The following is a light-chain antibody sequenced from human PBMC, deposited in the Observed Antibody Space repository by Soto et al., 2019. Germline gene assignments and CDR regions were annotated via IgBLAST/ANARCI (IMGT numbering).Light chain of an antibody. Sequence: QSVLTQPRSVSGSPGQSVTISCTGTSSDVGGYNYVSWYQQHPGKAPKLVIYDVSKRPSGVPDRFSGSKSGNTASLTISGSQAEEGGDYACYSNAGSSGVVFGGGTKLTVL. CDR3: YSNAGSSGVV. V-gene: IGLV2-11*01. CDR1: SSDVGGYNY. CDR2: DVS. J-gene: IGLJ2*01.